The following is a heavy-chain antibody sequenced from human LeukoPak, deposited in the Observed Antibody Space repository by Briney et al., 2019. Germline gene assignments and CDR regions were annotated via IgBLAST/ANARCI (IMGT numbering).Heavy chain of an antibody. CDR3: ARDRAGYCSGVSCP. D-gene: IGHD2-15*01. Sequence: QPGGSLRVSCAASGFTFRDYWMHWVREAPGKGLVWVAHINGDGSSTSYADSVKGRFTISRDNAKNTLYLQMNSLRVEDTAVYYCARDRAGYCSGVSCPWGQGTLVTVSS. V-gene: IGHV3-74*01. CDR1: GFTFRDYW. CDR2: INGDGSST. J-gene: IGHJ5*02.